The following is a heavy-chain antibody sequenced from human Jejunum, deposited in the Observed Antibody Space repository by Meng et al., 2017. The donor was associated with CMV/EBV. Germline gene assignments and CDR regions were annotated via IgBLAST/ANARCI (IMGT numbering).Heavy chain of an antibody. CDR1: GFTFSSYW. D-gene: IGHD1-26*01. V-gene: IGHV3-74*01. J-gene: IGHJ4*02. CDR2: ITSDGTTT. CDR3: GRVLKGGTYLDY. Sequence: SGFTFSSYWMHWVRQTPEKGLVWVSRITSDGTTTGYADSVKGRFSISRDNAKNSLYLHMSSLRGEDTAVYYCGRVLKGGTYLDYWGQGTQVTVSS.